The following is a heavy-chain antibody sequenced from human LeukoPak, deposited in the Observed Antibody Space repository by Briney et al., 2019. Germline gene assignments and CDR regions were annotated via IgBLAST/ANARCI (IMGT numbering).Heavy chain of an antibody. CDR3: ARGPAYCGGDCYSPWFDY. J-gene: IGHJ4*02. CDR2: FPFVGSNK. CDR1: ESPFPSFA. D-gene: IGHD2-21*02. Sequence: GGSLRLPCAAPESPFPSFAITWARKVPGRGLEWVPLFPFVGSNKYYADSVKGRFTISRDSSKNTLYLQMNSLRPEDTAVYYCARGPAYCGGDCYSPWFDYWGQGTLVTVSS. V-gene: IGHV3-30*04.